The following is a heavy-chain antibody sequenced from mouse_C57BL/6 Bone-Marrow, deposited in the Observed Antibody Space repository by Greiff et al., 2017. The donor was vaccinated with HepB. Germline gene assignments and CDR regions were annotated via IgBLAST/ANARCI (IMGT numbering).Heavy chain of an antibody. Sequence: QVQLQQPGTELVKPGASVKLSCKASGYTFTSYWMHWVKQRPGQGLEWIGNINPSNGGTNYNEKFKNKATLTVDKSSSTAYMQLSSLTSEDSAVYYCAREEVLYGNYDYWGQGTTLTVSS. V-gene: IGHV1-53*01. CDR2: INPSNGGT. CDR3: AREEVLYGNYDY. J-gene: IGHJ2*01. D-gene: IGHD2-1*01. CDR1: GYTFTSYW.